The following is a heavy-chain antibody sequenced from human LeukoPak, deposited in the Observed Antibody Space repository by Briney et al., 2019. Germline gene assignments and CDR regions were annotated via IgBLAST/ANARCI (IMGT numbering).Heavy chain of an antibody. CDR2: FDPEDGET. CDR1: GYTLTELS. J-gene: IGHJ6*03. Sequence: GASVTVSCKVSGYTLTELSMHWVRQVPGKGLEWMGGFDPEDGETIYAQKFQGRVTMTEDTSTDTAYMELSSLRSEDTAVYYCATCPYGSGSEQYYYYYMDVWGKGTTVTVSS. V-gene: IGHV1-24*01. D-gene: IGHD3-10*01. CDR3: ATCPYGSGSEQYYYYYMDV.